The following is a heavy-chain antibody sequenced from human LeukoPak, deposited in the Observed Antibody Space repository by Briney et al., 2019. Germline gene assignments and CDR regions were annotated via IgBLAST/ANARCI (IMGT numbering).Heavy chain of an antibody. CDR2: INTNTGNP. D-gene: IGHD2-21*02. J-gene: IGHJ5*02. V-gene: IGHV7-4-1*02. CDR1: GYTFTSYA. Sequence: ASVKVSCKASGYTFTSYAMNWVRQAPGQGLEWMGWINTNTGNPTYAQGFTGRFVFSLDTSVSTAYLQISSLKAEDTAVYYCARELGLLFRYVEYNWFDPWGQGTLVTVSS. CDR3: ARELGLLFRYVEYNWFDP.